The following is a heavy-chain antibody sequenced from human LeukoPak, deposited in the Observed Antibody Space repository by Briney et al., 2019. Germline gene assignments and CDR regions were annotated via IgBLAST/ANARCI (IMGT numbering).Heavy chain of an antibody. V-gene: IGHV3-64*01. CDR1: GFTFSSYA. J-gene: IGHJ4*02. Sequence: PGGSLRLSCAASGFTFSSYAMHWVRQAPGKGLEYVSAISSNGGSTYYANSVKGRFTISRDNSKNTLYLQMGSLRAEDMAVYYCARVWYGSGSYCLHYWGQGTLVTVSS. D-gene: IGHD3-10*01. CDR3: ARVWYGSGSYCLHY. CDR2: ISSNGGST.